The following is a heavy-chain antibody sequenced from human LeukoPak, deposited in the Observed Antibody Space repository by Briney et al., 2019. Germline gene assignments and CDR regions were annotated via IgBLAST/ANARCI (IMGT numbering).Heavy chain of an antibody. J-gene: IGHJ4*01. CDR1: GGSISSYY. V-gene: IGHV4-59*08. D-gene: IGHD6-13*01. CDR2: INYSGST. Sequence: SETLSLTRTVSGGSISSYYWSWIRQPPGKGLEWIGYINYSGSTNYNPSLKSRVTISVDTSKNQFSLNLSSVTAADTAVYYCARHDLGHSSSWNKFDYWGHGTLVTVSS. CDR3: ARHDLGHSSSWNKFDY.